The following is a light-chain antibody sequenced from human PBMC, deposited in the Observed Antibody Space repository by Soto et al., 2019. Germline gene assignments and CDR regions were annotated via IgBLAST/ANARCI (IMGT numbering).Light chain of an antibody. CDR1: QNISSW. J-gene: IGKJ1*01. CDR3: QHYKAFSPWT. Sequence: DIQLTQSPSARSASVGDRVTITCRASQNISSWLAWYQQKPGKAPKSLLYDASSLESGVPSRLSGSGSGTELTLTISNLQTDDSAAYYCQHYKAFSPWTFGQGTKVDIK. V-gene: IGKV1-5*01. CDR2: DAS.